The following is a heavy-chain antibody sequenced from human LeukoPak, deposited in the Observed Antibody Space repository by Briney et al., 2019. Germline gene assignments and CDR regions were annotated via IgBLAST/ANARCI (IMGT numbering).Heavy chain of an antibody. V-gene: IGHV3-48*04. CDR3: AKDMGFGWPIFDY. J-gene: IGHJ4*02. D-gene: IGHD6-19*01. CDR1: GFTFSSYG. Sequence: GRSLRLSCAASGFTFSSYGMHWVRQAPGKGLEWVSYTRSSSNTKYYADSVKGRFTISRNNSENSLYLQMNSLRAEDTAVYYCAKDMGFGWPIFDYWGQGILVTVSS. CDR2: TRSSSNTK.